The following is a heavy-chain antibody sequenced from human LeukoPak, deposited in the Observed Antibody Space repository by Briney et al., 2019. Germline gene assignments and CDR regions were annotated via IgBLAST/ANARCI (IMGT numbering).Heavy chain of an antibody. D-gene: IGHD6-19*01. CDR1: GFTLTTYA. Sequence: GGSLRLSCAASGFTLTTYAMTWVRQAPGKGLEWVSGITASGPTTYYADSLKGRFTISRDNSKNALYLQMNSLRAEDTAVYYCAKGLSSGPGRFDYWGQGTLVTVSS. V-gene: IGHV3-23*01. CDR3: AKGLSSGPGRFDY. J-gene: IGHJ4*02. CDR2: ITASGPTT.